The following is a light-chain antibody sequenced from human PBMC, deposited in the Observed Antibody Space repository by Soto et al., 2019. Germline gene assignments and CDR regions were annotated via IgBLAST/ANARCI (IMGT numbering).Light chain of an antibody. CDR1: SSDVSGYDF. V-gene: IGLV2-14*03. CDR3: SSYLSSSTLEV. CDR2: DVT. Sequence: QSALTQPASVSGSPGQSITISCTGTSSDVSGYDFVSWFQQHPGKAPKLMIYDVTNRPSGVSDRFSGSKSANTASLTISGLQAKDEANYYCSSYLSSSTLEVFGTGTKLTVL. J-gene: IGLJ1*01.